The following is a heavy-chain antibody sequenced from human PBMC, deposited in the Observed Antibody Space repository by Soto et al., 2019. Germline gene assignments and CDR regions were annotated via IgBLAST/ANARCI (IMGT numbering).Heavy chain of an antibody. Sequence: QVQLVDSGGDVVQPGGSLRLSCTGSGFTFGNYGMHWDRQAPGKGLEWVASTSYDGNNKYYADSLKGRFTISRDNSKKMVYLQMTSLGPQDTAVYYCAKGGGSVRDFDYWGQGALVTVSS. J-gene: IGHJ4*02. CDR1: GFTFGNYG. CDR3: AKGGGSVRDFDY. V-gene: IGHV3-30*18. D-gene: IGHD1-26*01. CDR2: TSYDGNNK.